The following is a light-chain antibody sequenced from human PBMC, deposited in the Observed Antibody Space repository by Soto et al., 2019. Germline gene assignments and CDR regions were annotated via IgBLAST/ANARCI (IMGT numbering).Light chain of an antibody. Sequence: DVQMTQSPSTLSASIGDRVTITCRASQSISSWLAWYQQKPGRGPKLLIYDASSLERGVPSRFTGSGSGTEFTLTISGLQPADFTTYYCHQYNTYPWTFGQGTRVEIK. CDR1: QSISSW. V-gene: IGKV1-5*01. CDR3: HQYNTYPWT. CDR2: DAS. J-gene: IGKJ1*01.